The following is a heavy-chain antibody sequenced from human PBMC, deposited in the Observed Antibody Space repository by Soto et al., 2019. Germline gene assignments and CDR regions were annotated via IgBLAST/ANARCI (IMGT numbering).Heavy chain of an antibody. CDR2: ISGSGGSR. CDR1: GFTFSSYA. Sequence: EVQLLESGGGLVQPGGSLRLSCAASGFTFSSYAMSWVRQVPGKGLEWVSTISGSGGSRYYADSVEGRFTISRDNSKNALYLQMNSLRAEDTAAYYCAKDIRQAGSCLYYWGQGTLVTVSS. J-gene: IGHJ4*02. CDR3: AKDIRQAGSCLYY. D-gene: IGHD2-15*01. V-gene: IGHV3-23*01.